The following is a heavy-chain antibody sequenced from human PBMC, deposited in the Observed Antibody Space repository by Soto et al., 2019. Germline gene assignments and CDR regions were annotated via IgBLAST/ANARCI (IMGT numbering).Heavy chain of an antibody. Sequence: QVLLVESGGGVVQPGRSLRLSCAASEFIFRGHGMHWVRQAPGKGLEWVAVIWFDGSNINYADFVRGRFTISRDNFKNMVDLEMNSQRVEDTAVYYCARDGVCASTFWGYLDYWGQGSLVTVSA. D-gene: IGHD3-16*01. CDR2: IWFDGSNI. CDR3: ARDGVCASTFWGYLDY. CDR1: EFIFRGHG. J-gene: IGHJ4*02. V-gene: IGHV3-33*01.